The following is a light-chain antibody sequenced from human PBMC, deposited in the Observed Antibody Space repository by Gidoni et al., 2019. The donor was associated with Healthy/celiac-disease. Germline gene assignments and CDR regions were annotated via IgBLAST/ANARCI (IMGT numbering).Light chain of an antibody. CDR1: SSDVVSYNL. CDR2: EGS. V-gene: IGLV2-23*01. J-gene: IGLJ2*01. Sequence: QSALTQPASVSGSPGQSITISCTGTSSDVVSYNLVSWYQQHPGKAPKLMIYEGSKRPSGVSNRFSGSKSGNTASLTISGLQAEDEADYYCCSYAGSSNVVFGGGTKLPV. CDR3: CSYAGSSNVV.